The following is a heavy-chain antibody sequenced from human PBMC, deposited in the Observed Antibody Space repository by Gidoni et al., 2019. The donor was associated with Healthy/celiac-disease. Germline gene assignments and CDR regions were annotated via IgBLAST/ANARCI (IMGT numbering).Heavy chain of an antibody. CDR2: IYYSGST. Sequence: QLQLQESGPGLVNPSETLSLTCTVSGGSIRSSSYYWGWIRQPPGKWLEWIGSIYYSGSTYYNPSLKSRVTISVDTSKNQFSLKLSSVTAADTAVYYCARPPNEYSSSSDYYYMDVWGKGTTVTVSS. CDR3: ARPPNEYSSSSDYYYMDV. D-gene: IGHD6-6*01. CDR1: GGSIRSSSYY. J-gene: IGHJ6*03. V-gene: IGHV4-39*01.